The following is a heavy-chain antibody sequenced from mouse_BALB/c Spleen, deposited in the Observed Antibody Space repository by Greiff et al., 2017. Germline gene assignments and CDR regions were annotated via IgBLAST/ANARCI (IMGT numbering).Heavy chain of an antibody. CDR3: AREGTEGYAMDY. D-gene: IGHD4-1*01. CDR2: INPSTGYT. J-gene: IGHJ4*01. V-gene: IGHV1-4*01. CDR1: GYTFTSYW. Sequence: QVQLQQPGSELVRPGASVKLSCKASGYTFTSYWMHWVKQRPGQGLEWIGYINPSTGYTEYNQKFKDKATLTADKSSSTAYMQLSSLTSEDSAVYYCAREGTEGYAMDYWGQGTSVTVSS.